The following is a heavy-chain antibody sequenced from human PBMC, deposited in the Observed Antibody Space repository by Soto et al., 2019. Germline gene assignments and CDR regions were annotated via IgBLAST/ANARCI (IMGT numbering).Heavy chain of an antibody. V-gene: IGHV4-34*01. CDR1: GGSFSGYY. D-gene: IGHD3-3*02. CDR2: INHSGST. J-gene: IGHJ5*02. Sequence: SETLSLTCAVYGGSFSGYYWSWIRQPPGKGLEWIGEINHSGSTNYNPSLKSRVTISVDTSKNQFSLKLSSVTAADTAVYYYASLLAWAAVPWGQGTLVTVSS. CDR3: ASLLAWAAVP.